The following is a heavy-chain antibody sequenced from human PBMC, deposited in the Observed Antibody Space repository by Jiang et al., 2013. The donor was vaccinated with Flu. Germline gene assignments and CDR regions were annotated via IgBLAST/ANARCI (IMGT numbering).Heavy chain of an antibody. V-gene: IGHV1-2*06. D-gene: IGHD5-12*01. J-gene: IGHJ4*02. CDR3: ARMRGYSGFDY. CDR2: IDPNYGGT. CDR1: GYTFTDHY. Sequence: SGAEVKKPGTSVKVSCKASGYTFTDHYIHWVRQAPGQGLEWMGRIDPNYGGTNQAQKFQGRVTMARNTSISTFYLELSSLSSDDTAVYFCARMRGYSGFDYWGQGTLVTVSS.